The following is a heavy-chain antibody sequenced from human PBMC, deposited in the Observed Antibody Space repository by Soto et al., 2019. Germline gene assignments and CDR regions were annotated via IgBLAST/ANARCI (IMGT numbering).Heavy chain of an antibody. CDR1: GFTFSSYA. Sequence: GGSLRLSCTASGFTFSSYAMTWVRQAPGKGLEWVSAIGSGGSTYYADSVKGRFTISRDNSRNTRYLQMNSLRADDTAVYYCAKYLGSPTVVAPELEFDYWGQGTLVTVSS. V-gene: IGHV3-23*01. D-gene: IGHD2-15*01. J-gene: IGHJ4*02. CDR3: AKYLGSPTVVAPELEFDY. CDR2: IGSGGST.